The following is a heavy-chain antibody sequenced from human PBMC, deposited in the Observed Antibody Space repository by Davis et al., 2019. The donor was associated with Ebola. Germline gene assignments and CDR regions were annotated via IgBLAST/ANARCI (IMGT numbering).Heavy chain of an antibody. CDR3: ARSSRGDATIPDY. J-gene: IGHJ4*02. Sequence: GESLKISCKSSGYNFATYWIGWVRQMPGKGLEWMGIIYPGDSDTRYCPSFQGQVTISVDKSTSTAYLQWSSLKASDTAMYYCARSSRGDATIPDYWGQGTLVTVSS. CDR2: IYPGDSDT. CDR1: GYNFATYW. V-gene: IGHV5-51*06. D-gene: IGHD2-2*01.